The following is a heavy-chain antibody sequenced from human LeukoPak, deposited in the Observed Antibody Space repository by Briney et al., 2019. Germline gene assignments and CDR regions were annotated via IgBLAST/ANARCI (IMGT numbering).Heavy chain of an antibody. J-gene: IGHJ3*02. V-gene: IGHV4-34*01. D-gene: IGHD2-15*01. CDR2: INHSGST. Sequence: TSETLSLTCSVYGGPLSGCYWRRIRQPPGEGLEWIGEINHSGSTNYNPSLKSRVTISVDTSKNQISLKLTSVTAADTAVYYCARWCASEIWGQGTMVTVSS. CDR1: GGPLSGCY. CDR3: ARWCASEI.